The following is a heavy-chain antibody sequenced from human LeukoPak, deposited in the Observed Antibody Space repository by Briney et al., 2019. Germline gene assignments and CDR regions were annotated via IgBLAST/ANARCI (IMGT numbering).Heavy chain of an antibody. J-gene: IGHJ3*02. Sequence: GGSLRLSCAASGFTFSTYSMHWVRQAPGKGLEWVAVMSYDGSNIYYADSVKGRFTISRDNSKNTLYLQMNSLRAEDTAVYYCAKGLGRPEGAFDIWGQGTMVTVSS. D-gene: IGHD1-14*01. CDR1: GFTFSTYS. V-gene: IGHV3-30-3*01. CDR2: MSYDGSNI. CDR3: AKGLGRPEGAFDI.